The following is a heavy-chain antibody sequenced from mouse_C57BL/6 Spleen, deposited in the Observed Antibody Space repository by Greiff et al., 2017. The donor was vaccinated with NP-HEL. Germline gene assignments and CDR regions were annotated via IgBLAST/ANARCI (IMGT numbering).Heavy chain of an antibody. CDR1: GYTFTSYW. J-gene: IGHJ2*01. CDR3: ARGPNSVAGDYFDY. V-gene: IGHV1-64*01. CDR2: IHPNSGST. D-gene: IGHD1-1*01. Sequence: QVQLQQPGAELVKPGASVKLSCKASGYTFTSYWMHWVKQRPGQGLEWIGMIHPNSGSTNYNEKFKSKATLTVDKSSSTAYMQLSSLTSEDSAVYYCARGPNSVAGDYFDYWGQGTTLTVSS.